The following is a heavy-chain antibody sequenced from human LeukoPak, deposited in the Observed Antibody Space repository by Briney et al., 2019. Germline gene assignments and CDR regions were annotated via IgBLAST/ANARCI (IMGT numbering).Heavy chain of an antibody. CDR1: GFTFSSYA. CDR2: ISGSGGST. CDR3: ARGRHSSRSGGYYFDI. D-gene: IGHD2-2*01. J-gene: IGHJ4*02. Sequence: GGSLRLSCAASGFTFSSYAMSWVRQAPGKGLEWVSAISGSGGSTYYADSVKGRFTISRDNSKNTLYLQMNSLRAEDTAVYYCARGRHSSRSGGYYFDIWGQGTLVTVSS. V-gene: IGHV3-23*01.